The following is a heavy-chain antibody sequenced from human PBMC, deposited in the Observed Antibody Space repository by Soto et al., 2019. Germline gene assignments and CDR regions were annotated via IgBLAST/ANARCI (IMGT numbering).Heavy chain of an antibody. D-gene: IGHD2-15*01. CDR3: ARHCSGGSCYSDYYYGMDV. J-gene: IGHJ6*02. CDR2: IYPGDSDT. CDR1: GYSFTSYW. V-gene: IGHV5-51*01. Sequence: PGESLKISCNGSGYSFTSYWIGWVRQMPGKGLEWMGIIYPGDSDTRYSPSFQGQVTISADKSISTAYLQWSSLKASDTAMYYCARHCSGGSCYSDYYYGMDVWGQGTKVTVYS.